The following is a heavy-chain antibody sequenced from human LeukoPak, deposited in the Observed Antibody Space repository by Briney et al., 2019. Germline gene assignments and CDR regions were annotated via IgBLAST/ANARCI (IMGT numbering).Heavy chain of an antibody. CDR3: VAEGGRYNWFDP. D-gene: IGHD6-13*01. CDR2: IDPSDSYT. Sequence: PGESLRISCKGSGYSFTSYWISWVRQMPGKGLERMGRIDPSDSYTNYSPSFQGHVTISADKSISTAYLQWSSLKASDTAMYYCVAEGGRYNWFDPWGQGTLVTVSS. J-gene: IGHJ5*02. V-gene: IGHV5-10-1*01. CDR1: GYSFTSYW.